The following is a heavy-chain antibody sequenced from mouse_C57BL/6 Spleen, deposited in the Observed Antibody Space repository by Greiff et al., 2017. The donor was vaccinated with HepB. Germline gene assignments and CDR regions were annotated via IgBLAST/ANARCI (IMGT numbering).Heavy chain of an antibody. CDR3: ARFYYGSSYVAY. CDR2: IDPSDSYT. J-gene: IGHJ3*01. CDR1: GYTFTSYW. V-gene: IGHV1-50*01. D-gene: IGHD1-1*01. Sequence: QVQLQQPGAELVKPGASVKLSCKASGYTFTSYWMQWVKQRPGQGLEWIGEIDPSDSYTNYNQKFKGKATLTVDTSSSTAYMQLSSLTSEDSAVYYGARFYYGSSYVAYWGQGTLVTVSA.